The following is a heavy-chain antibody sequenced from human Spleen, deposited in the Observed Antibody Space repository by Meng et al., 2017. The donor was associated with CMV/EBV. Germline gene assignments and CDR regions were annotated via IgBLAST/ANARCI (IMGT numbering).Heavy chain of an antibody. CDR3: ARGASHYDFWSAYYANNPFDY. V-gene: IGHV5-51*01. J-gene: IGHJ4*02. D-gene: IGHD3-3*01. Sequence: GESLKISCEGSGYEFGNYWIAWVRQIPGKGLEWMGIIYPGDSETRYSPSFQGLITISDVESTSTTYLHWRSLKTSDSAIYYCARGASHYDFWSAYYANNPFDYWGQGTLVTVSS. CDR1: GYEFGNYW. CDR2: IYPGDSET.